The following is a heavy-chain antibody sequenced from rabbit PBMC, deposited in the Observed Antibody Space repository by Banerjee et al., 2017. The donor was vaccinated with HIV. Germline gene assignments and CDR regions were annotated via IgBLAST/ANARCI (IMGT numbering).Heavy chain of an antibody. CDR2: INTSSGNT. Sequence: QSLEESGGGLVKPEGSLTLTCKASGFDLSSYYCIHWVRQAPGKGLEWIACINTSSGNTVYATWAKGRFTISKTSSTTVTLQMTSLTAADTAAYFCARDLDGVIGWNFNLWGQGTL. CDR3: ARDLDGVIGWNFNL. J-gene: IGHJ4*01. V-gene: IGHV1S40*01. D-gene: IGHD1-1*01. CDR1: GFDLSSYYC.